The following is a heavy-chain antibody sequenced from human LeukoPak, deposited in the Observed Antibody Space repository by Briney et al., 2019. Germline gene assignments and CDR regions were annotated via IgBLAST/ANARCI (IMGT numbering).Heavy chain of an antibody. CDR3: ARDLSSSWHDGGVDDY. J-gene: IGHJ4*02. V-gene: IGHV3-11*01. Sequence: GGSLRLSCAASGFTFSDYYMSWIRQAPGKGLEWVSYISSSGSTIYYADSVKGRFTISRDNAKNSLYLQMNSLRAEDTAVYYCARDLSSSWHDGGVDDYWGQGTLVTVSS. CDR1: GFTFSDYY. CDR2: ISSSGSTI. D-gene: IGHD6-13*01.